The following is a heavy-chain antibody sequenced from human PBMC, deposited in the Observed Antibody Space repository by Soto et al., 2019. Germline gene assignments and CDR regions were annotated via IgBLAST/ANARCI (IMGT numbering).Heavy chain of an antibody. CDR1: GYTFTSYG. V-gene: IGHV1-18*01. CDR2: ITANNVNT. CDR3: ARDMGGYYFEPNDY. Sequence: QVQLVQSGPEVKKPGASVKVSCKTSGYTFTSYGISWVRQAPGQGLEWMGWITANNVNTNYAQKFQGRVTMTIDTSTATAYMELRSLRSDDTAVYYCARDMGGYYFEPNDYWGQGTLVTVSS. D-gene: IGHD3-22*01. J-gene: IGHJ4*02.